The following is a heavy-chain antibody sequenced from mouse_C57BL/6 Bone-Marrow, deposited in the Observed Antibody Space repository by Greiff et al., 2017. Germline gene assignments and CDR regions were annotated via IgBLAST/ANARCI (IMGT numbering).Heavy chain of an antibody. J-gene: IGHJ4*01. Sequence: QVQLQQPGAELVMPGASVKLSCKASGYTFTSYWMHWVKQRPGQGLEWIGEIDPSDSYTNYNQKFKGKSTLTVDNSSSTAYMQLSSLTSEYSAVYYCARLTTVGADYAMDYWGQGTSVTVSS. CDR1: GYTFTSYW. D-gene: IGHD1-1*01. CDR3: ARLTTVGADYAMDY. CDR2: IDPSDSYT. V-gene: IGHV1-69*01.